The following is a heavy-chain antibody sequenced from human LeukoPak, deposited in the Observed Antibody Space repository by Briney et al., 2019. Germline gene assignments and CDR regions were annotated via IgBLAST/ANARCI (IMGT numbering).Heavy chain of an antibody. J-gene: IGHJ4*02. Sequence: PGGSPRLSCAASGFTFSSYAMSWVRQAPGKGLEWVSAISGSGGSTYYADSVKGRFTISRDNSKNTLYLQMNGLRAEDTAVYYCAKGGYGYSSSWDFDYWGQGTLVTVSS. CDR1: GFTFSSYA. CDR3: AKGGYGYSSSWDFDY. D-gene: IGHD6-13*01. CDR2: ISGSGGST. V-gene: IGHV3-23*01.